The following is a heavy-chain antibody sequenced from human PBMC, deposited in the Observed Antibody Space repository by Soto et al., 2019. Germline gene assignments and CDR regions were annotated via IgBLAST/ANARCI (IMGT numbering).Heavy chain of an antibody. CDR3: AKDRSSTSCDAFDY. V-gene: IGHV3-23*01. CDR1: GFTFRSYA. Sequence: EVQLLESGGGLLQPGGSLRLSCAAYGFTFRSYAMSWVRQAPGKGLEWVSAIGGSSGSTDYADSVKGRFTISRDNSKNTLFLQMNSLRAEDTAVYYCAKDRSSTSCDAFDYWGQGTLVTVSS. D-gene: IGHD2-2*01. J-gene: IGHJ4*02. CDR2: IGGSSGST.